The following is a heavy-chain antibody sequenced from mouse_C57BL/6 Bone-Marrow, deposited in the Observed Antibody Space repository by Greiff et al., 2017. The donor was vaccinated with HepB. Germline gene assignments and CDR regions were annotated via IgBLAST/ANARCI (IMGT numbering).Heavy chain of an antibody. CDR3: ARGADFDY. Sequence: VQLQQSGPELVKPGASVKISCKASGYSFTGYYMNWVKQSPEKSLEWIGEINPSTGGTTYNQKFKAKATLTVDKASSTAYMQLKSLTSEDSAVYYCARGADFDYWGQGTTLTVSS. CDR1: GYSFTGYY. CDR2: INPSTGGT. V-gene: IGHV1-42*01. J-gene: IGHJ2*01.